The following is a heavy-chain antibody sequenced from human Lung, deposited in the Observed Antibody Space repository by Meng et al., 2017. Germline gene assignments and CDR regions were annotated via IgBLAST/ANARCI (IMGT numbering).Heavy chain of an antibody. Sequence: RLPQCGAGLLKPSETLSLTCVVSGGSFSDYYWSWIRQPPGKGLEWIGEINHSGSTNYNPSLESRATISVDTSQNNLSLKLSSVTAADSAVYYCARGPTTMAHDIDYWGQGTLVTVSS. CDR3: ARGPTTMAHDIDY. V-gene: IGHV4-34*01. CDR1: GGSFSDYY. D-gene: IGHD4-11*01. J-gene: IGHJ4*02. CDR2: INHSGST.